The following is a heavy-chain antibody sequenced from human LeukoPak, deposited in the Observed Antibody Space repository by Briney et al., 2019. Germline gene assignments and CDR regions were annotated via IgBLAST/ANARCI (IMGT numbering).Heavy chain of an antibody. CDR2: FDPEDGET. CDR3: AREAHLYGMDV. D-gene: IGHD1-26*01. Sequence: ASVKVSCKVSGYTLTELSMHWVRQAPGKGLEWMGGFDPEDGETIYAQKFQGWVTMTRDTSISTAYMELSRLRSDDTAVYYCAREAHLYGMDVWGQGTTVTVSS. V-gene: IGHV1-24*01. CDR1: GYTLTELS. J-gene: IGHJ6*02.